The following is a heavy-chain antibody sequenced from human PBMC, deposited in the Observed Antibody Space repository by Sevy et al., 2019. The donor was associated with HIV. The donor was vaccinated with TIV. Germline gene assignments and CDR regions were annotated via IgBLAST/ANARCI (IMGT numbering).Heavy chain of an antibody. V-gene: IGHV3-53*01. Sequence: GGSLRLSCAASGFSVSDTCMSWVRQAPGKGLEWVSVIYSGDKTYHADSVKGRFTISRDSSKNTIYLQLNSPRTEDTAVYYCARLNVYYYDDDGYYTTGNAFDIWGQGTMVTVSS. CDR1: GFSVSDTC. CDR3: ARLNVYYYDDDGYYTTGNAFDI. J-gene: IGHJ3*02. D-gene: IGHD3-22*01. CDR2: IYSGDKT.